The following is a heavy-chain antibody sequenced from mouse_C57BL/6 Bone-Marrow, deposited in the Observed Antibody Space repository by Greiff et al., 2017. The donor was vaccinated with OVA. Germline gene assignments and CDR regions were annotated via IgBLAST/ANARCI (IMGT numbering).Heavy chain of an antibody. Sequence: QVQLQQPGAELVKPGASVKLSCKASGYTFTSYWMHWVKQRPGRGLEWIGRIDPNSGGTKYNEKFKSKATLTVDKPSSTAYMQLSSLTSEYSSVYYCASSDYGNYVRAWFAYWGQGTLVTVSA. D-gene: IGHD2-1*01. CDR3: ASSDYGNYVRAWFAY. CDR1: GYTFTSYW. J-gene: IGHJ3*01. CDR2: IDPNSGGT. V-gene: IGHV1-72*01.